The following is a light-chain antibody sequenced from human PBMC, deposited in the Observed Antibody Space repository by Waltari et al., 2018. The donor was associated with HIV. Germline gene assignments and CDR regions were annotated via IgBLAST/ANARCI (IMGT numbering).Light chain of an antibody. V-gene: IGLV2-14*03. CDR2: GVF. CDR3: SSYTTTNTII. Sequence: QSALTQPASVSGSPGQSITISCTGTSSDIGAYEYVSWYRQHPDKAPQLLLYGVFYRPSGVSQRFTGSKAGNTASLTISGLQAEDEAVYSCSSYTTTNTIIFGGGTKLTVL. J-gene: IGLJ2*01. CDR1: SSDIGAYEY.